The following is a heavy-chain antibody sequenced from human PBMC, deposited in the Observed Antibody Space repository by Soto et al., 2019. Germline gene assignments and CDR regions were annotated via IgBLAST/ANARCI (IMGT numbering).Heavy chain of an antibody. J-gene: IGHJ4*02. CDR3: ARDPGEGVVPAAPYYFDY. CDR1: GYTFTSYG. Sequence: QVQLVQSGAEVKKPGASVKVSCKASGYTFTSYGISRVRQAPGQGLEWMGWISAYNGNTNYAQKLQGRVTMTTDTSTSTAYMELRSLRSDDTAVYYCARDPGEGVVPAAPYYFDYWGQGTLVTVSS. CDR2: ISAYNGNT. V-gene: IGHV1-18*01. D-gene: IGHD2-2*01.